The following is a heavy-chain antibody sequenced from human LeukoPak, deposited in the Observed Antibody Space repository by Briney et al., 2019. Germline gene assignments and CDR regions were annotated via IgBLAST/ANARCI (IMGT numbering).Heavy chain of an antibody. CDR3: ARHLGPAPVVDY. V-gene: IGHV4-59*08. CDR1: GGSISSYY. J-gene: IGHJ4*02. CDR2: IYYSGST. Sequence: SETLSLTCSVSGGSISSYYWSWIRQPPGKGLEWIGYIYYSGSTNYNPSLKSRVTISVDTSKNQFSLKLSSVTAADTAVYYCARHLGPAPVVDYWGQGTLVTVSS. D-gene: IGHD3-16*01.